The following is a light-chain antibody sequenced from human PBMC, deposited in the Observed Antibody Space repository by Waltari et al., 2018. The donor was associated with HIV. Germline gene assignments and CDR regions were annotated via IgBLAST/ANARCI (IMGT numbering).Light chain of an antibody. CDR3: QQYYSPPYT. CDR1: QTILDTYKNQDS. CDR2: CAS. V-gene: IGKV4-1*01. Sequence: EIVMTQSPDSLAVSLGERATINCKSSQTILDTYKNQDSLAWYQQRPGQPPKLLIYCASTRESGVPERFTGSGSGTDFTLTISSLQAEDVAVYYCQQYYSPPYTFGQGTELQIK. J-gene: IGKJ2*01.